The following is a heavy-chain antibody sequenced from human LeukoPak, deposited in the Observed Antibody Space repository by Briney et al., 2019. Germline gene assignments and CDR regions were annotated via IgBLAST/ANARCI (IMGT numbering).Heavy chain of an antibody. V-gene: IGHV4-34*01. J-gene: IGHJ5*02. D-gene: IGHD6-13*01. CDR1: GASFSGYY. CDR2: INHSGST. CDR3: ARDRIEAAARGWFDP. Sequence: SQTLSLTCALYGASFSGYYWSWVRRPPGKGLEWIGEINHSGSTNYNPSLKSRVTISLDTSKHQFSLSLSSVTAADTAVYYCARDRIEAAARGWFDPWGQGTLVTVSA.